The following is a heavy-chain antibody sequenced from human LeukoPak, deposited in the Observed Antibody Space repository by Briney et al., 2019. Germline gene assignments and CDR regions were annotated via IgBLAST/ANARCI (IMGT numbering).Heavy chain of an antibody. CDR3: AGTGYDIIFDY. V-gene: IGHV3-48*03. CDR2: ISSRGSTI. Sequence: GGSLRLSCAASGFSFSSCEMNWVRQAPGKGLEWVSYISSRGSTIYYADSVKGRFTISRDNAKNSLYLQMNSLRAEDTAVYYCAGTGYDIIFDYWGQGTLVTVSS. D-gene: IGHD3-9*01. CDR1: GFSFSSCE. J-gene: IGHJ4*02.